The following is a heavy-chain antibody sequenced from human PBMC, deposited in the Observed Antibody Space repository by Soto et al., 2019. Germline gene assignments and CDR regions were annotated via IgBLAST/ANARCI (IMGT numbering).Heavy chain of an antibody. D-gene: IGHD3-22*01. CDR3: ASDQSYYDSSGYRHFDY. CDR2: IYHSGST. Sequence: QVQLQESGPGLVKPSGTLSLTCAVSGGSISSSNWWSWVRQPPGKGLEWIGEIYHSGSTNYNPSLKSRVTISVDKSKNQFSLKLSSVTAADTAVYYCASDQSYYDSSGYRHFDYWGQGTLVTVSS. CDR1: GGSISSSNW. J-gene: IGHJ4*02. V-gene: IGHV4-4*02.